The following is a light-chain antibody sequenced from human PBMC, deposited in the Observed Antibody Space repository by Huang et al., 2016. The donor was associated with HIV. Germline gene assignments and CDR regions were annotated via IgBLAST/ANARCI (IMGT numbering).Light chain of an antibody. V-gene: IGKV1-NL1*01. CDR1: QSISNS. J-gene: IGKJ1*01. Sequence: DIQMTQSPSSLSASVGDRVTITFPASQSISNSFAWYQQKPGQAPKLLLYSASSLESWVPSRFSGSGSGTDYTLTISSLQPEDFATYYCQQYYSTPPTFGQGTKVEIK. CDR3: QQYYSTPPT. CDR2: SAS.